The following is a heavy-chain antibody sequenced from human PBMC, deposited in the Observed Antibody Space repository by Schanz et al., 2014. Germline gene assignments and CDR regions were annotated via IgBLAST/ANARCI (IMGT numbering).Heavy chain of an antibody. J-gene: IGHJ3*01. CDR2: ISTDGTNT. CDR1: GFTFRGHA. V-gene: IGHV3-30*04. D-gene: IGHD2-8*02. CDR3: TRDRGALVTHNDALNL. Sequence: VQLVESGGTLVRPGGSLRLSCAASGFTFRGHAMHWVRQAPGKGLEKVAAISTDGTNTYYAASVRGRFTISRDNSKNTVYLQMDSLRSEDTAVYYCTRDRGALVTHNDALNLWGQGTMVSVSS.